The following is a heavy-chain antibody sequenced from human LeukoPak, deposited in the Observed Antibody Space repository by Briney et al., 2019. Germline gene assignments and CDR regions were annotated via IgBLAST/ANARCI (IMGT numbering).Heavy chain of an antibody. J-gene: IGHJ4*02. D-gene: IGHD3-3*01. V-gene: IGHV3-7*01. Sequence: GGSLRLSCEVSGFIFSSYWMSWVRQAPGKGLEWVGNINQEGSERNHGDSVNGRFTISRDNAENSLYLQMNSLRAEDTAVYYCARDRNTDFWSGYYTNYCDYWGQGTLVTVSS. CDR3: ARDRNTDFWSGYYTNYCDY. CDR2: INQEGSER. CDR1: GFIFSSYW.